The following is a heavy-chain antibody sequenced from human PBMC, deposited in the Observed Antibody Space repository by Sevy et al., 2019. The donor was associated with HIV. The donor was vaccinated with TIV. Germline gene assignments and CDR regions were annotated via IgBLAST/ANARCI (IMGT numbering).Heavy chain of an antibody. CDR2: VSHDGTTK. Sequence: EGSLRLSCAASGFTFSNYGMHWVRQAPGKGLEWVAVVSHDGTTKYYAESVRGRFTISRDNSKNTVFLQMNSLRGDDTAVFYCAKGSRATDSAFDVWGQRTMVTVSS. J-gene: IGHJ3*01. CDR3: AKGSRATDSAFDV. D-gene: IGHD3-22*01. V-gene: IGHV3-30*18. CDR1: GFTFSNYG.